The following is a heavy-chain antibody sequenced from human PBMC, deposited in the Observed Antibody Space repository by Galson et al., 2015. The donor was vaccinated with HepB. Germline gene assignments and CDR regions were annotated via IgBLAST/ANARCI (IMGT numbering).Heavy chain of an antibody. CDR1: GYNFAISW. CDR2: IYPADSDT. Sequence: QSGAEVKKPGESLKISCKGSGYNFAISWIGWVRQMPGKGLEWMGIIYPADSDTRSSPSFQGQVTISTDKSISTAYLQWSSLKASDTAMYYCASLRGADPLGFDYWGQGTLVTVSS. J-gene: IGHJ4*02. V-gene: IGHV5-51*01. CDR3: ASLRGADPLGFDY. D-gene: IGHD3-16*01.